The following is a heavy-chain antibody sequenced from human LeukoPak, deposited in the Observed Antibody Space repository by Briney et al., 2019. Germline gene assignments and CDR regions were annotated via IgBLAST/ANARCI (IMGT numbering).Heavy chain of an antibody. D-gene: IGHD1-26*01. Sequence: ASVKVSCKASGYTFTSFDINWVRQASGQGLEWLGWMSTNTGDTGYAPKFQDRVTMTRDTSINTAYLALSGLTSEDTGVYFCVRGRQGGPDWGQGTLVTVSS. J-gene: IGHJ4*02. CDR1: GYTFTSFD. CDR2: MSTNTGDT. CDR3: VRGRQGGPD. V-gene: IGHV1-8*01.